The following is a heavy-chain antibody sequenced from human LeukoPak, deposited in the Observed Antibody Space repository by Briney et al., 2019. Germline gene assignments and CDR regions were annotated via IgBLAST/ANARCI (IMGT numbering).Heavy chain of an antibody. V-gene: IGHV3-30*18. Sequence: GGSLRLSCAASGFTFSRYGMHWVRQAPGKGLEWVAVVSYDGSSKYYADSVKGRFTISRDNSKNTLYLQMNSLRAEDTAVYYCAKDYDYVWGSYRSFPIGYWGQGTLVTVSS. CDR1: GFTFSRYG. CDR3: AKDYDYVWGSYRSFPIGY. CDR2: VSYDGSSK. J-gene: IGHJ4*02. D-gene: IGHD3-16*02.